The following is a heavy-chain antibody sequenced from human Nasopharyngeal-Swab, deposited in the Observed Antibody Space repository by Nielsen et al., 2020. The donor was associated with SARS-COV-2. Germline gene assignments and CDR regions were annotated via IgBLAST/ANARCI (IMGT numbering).Heavy chain of an antibody. J-gene: IGHJ4*02. V-gene: IGHV3-53*01. Sequence: GESLKISCGVSGFSVSYNYMSWVRQAPGKGLEWVAVIYSRGETHYTDSVRGRFTISRDNSKNMVNLQLNSLRAEDTAVYYCARMDFIASRDYWGQGTLVTVSS. CDR1: GFSVSYNY. CDR2: IYSRGET. D-gene: IGHD6-13*01. CDR3: ARMDFIASRDY.